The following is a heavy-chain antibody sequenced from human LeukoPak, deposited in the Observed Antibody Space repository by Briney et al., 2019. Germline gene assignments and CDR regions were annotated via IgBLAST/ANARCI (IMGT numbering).Heavy chain of an antibody. CDR3: ARASGSYFSLAEYFQH. J-gene: IGHJ1*01. CDR2: ISSSSSNK. CDR1: GFTFNTYS. V-gene: IGHV3-21*01. D-gene: IGHD1-26*01. Sequence: SGGSLRLSCAASGFTFNTYSIDWVRQAPGKGLEWVSSISSSSSNKFYADSVRGRFIISRDNAKNSLYLQMNSLRAEDTAVYYCARASGSYFSLAEYFQHWGQGTLVTVSS.